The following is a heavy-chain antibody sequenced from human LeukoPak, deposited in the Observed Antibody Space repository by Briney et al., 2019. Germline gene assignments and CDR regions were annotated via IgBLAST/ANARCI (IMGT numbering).Heavy chain of an antibody. CDR1: GYTFTNYD. V-gene: IGHV1-8*01. D-gene: IGHD3/OR15-3a*01. J-gene: IGHJ4*02. CDR2: MNPNSANT. Sequence: ASVKVSCKASGYTFTNYDINWVRQTTGQGLEWMGWMNPNSANTGYAQKFQGRVTMTRDTSISTAYMELSRLTSDDTAVYFCARGFFDNYFDYWGQGTLVTVSS. CDR3: ARGFFDNYFDY.